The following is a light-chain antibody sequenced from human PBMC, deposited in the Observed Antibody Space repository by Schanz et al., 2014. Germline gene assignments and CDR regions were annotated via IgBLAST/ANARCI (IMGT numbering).Light chain of an antibody. CDR2: SAY. V-gene: IGLV7-43*01. CDR1: TGAVTSTNY. CDR3: LLHYGGAQPWV. Sequence: QAVVTQEPSLTVSPGGTVTLTCAADTGAVTSTNYPNWYQQKPGQPPRALIYSAYEKHSWTPARFSGSLRGGKAALTLSRVQPEDEADYYCLLHYGGAQPWVFGGGTKLTVL. J-gene: IGLJ3*02.